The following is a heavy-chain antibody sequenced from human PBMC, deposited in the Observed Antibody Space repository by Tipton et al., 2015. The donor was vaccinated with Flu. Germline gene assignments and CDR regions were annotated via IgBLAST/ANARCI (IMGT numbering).Heavy chain of an antibody. V-gene: IGHV4-61*02. D-gene: IGHD3-9*01. CDR2: IHTGGTS. Sequence: TLSLTCTVSGTPITSGSYHWSWIRQPAGMGLEWIGRIHTGGTSNYNPSLKSRVIISADTSKNQFSLKLSSVTAADTALYYCARAGYHNILTGYYDVFDLWGRGTMVTVSS. J-gene: IGHJ3*01. CDR3: ARAGYHNILTGYYDVFDL. CDR1: GTPITSGSYH.